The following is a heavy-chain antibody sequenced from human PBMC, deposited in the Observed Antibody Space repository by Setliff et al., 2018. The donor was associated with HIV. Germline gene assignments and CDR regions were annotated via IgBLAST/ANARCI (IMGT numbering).Heavy chain of an antibody. CDR1: GYSFTNYW. D-gene: IGHD3-3*01. Sequence: PGESLKISCHHSGYSFTNYWVGWVRQLPGKGLEWMGLIWPSDSDTIYSPSFQGQVSLSADKSTSTVYLQWSSLKAPDTAMYYCARLSKFYDFWTPDYWGQGTRVTVS. V-gene: IGHV5-51*01. J-gene: IGHJ4*02. CDR2: IWPSDSDT. CDR3: ARLSKFYDFWTPDY.